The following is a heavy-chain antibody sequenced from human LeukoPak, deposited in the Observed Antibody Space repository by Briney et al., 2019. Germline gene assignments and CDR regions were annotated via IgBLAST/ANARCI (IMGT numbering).Heavy chain of an antibody. CDR2: INPNSGGT. CDR1: GYTFTGYY. V-gene: IGHV1-2*02. CDR3: ARDDFPYCSGGSCYSDYYYYMDV. D-gene: IGHD2-15*01. J-gene: IGHJ6*03. Sequence: GASVKVSCKASGYTFTGYYMHWVRQAPGQGLEWMGWINPNSGGTNYAQKFQGRVTMTRDTSISTAYMELSRLRSDDTAVYYCARDDFPYCSGGSCYSDYYYYMDVWGKGTTVTVSS.